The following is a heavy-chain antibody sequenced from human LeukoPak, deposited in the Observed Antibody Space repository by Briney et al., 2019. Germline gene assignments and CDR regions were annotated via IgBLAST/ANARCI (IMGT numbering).Heavy chain of an antibody. Sequence: ASVKVSCKASGGTFSSYAISWVRQAPGQGLEWMGRIIPILGIANYAQKFQGGVTITADKSTSTAYMELSSLRSEDTVVYYCARESIMITFGGVIALPYYFDYWGQGTLVTVSS. V-gene: IGHV1-69*04. D-gene: IGHD3-16*02. CDR2: IIPILGIA. CDR1: GGTFSSYA. J-gene: IGHJ4*02. CDR3: ARESIMITFGGVIALPYYFDY.